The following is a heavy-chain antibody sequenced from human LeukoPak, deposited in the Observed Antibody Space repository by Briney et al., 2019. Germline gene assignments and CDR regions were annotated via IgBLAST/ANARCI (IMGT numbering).Heavy chain of an antibody. V-gene: IGHV1-2*02. Sequence: GASVKVSCKASGYTFTGYYMHWVRQASGQGLEWMGWINPNSGGTNYAQKFQGRVTMTRDTSISTAYMELSRLRSGDTAVYYCARSARWRYGPGFVGNYWGQGTLVTVSS. CDR3: ARSARWRYGPGFVGNY. J-gene: IGHJ4*02. CDR2: INPNSGGT. CDR1: GYTFTGYY. D-gene: IGHD2-21*01.